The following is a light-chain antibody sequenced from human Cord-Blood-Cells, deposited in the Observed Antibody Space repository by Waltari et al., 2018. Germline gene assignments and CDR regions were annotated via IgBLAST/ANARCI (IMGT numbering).Light chain of an antibody. CDR2: EVS. Sequence: QSALTQPASVSGSPGQSITISCTGTSSDVGGYNYVSWYQQHPGKAPKLMIYEVSNRPSGVSTRFSGSKSGNTASLTISGFQAEDEADYYCSSYTSSSTLYVFGTGTKVTVL. CDR1: SSDVGGYNY. V-gene: IGLV2-14*01. J-gene: IGLJ1*01. CDR3: SSYTSSSTLYV.